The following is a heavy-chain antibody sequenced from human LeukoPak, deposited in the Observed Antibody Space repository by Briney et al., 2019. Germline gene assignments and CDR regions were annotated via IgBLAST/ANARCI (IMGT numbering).Heavy chain of an antibody. Sequence: PGGSLRLSCAASGFTFSSYAMTWVRQAPGKGLEWVSAISGSGGSTYYADSVKGRFTISRDNSKDTLYLQMNSLRAEDTAVYYCAKDRAIAMVQREFDPWGQGTLVTVSS. CDR1: GFTFSSYA. V-gene: IGHV3-23*01. CDR2: ISGSGGST. D-gene: IGHD3-10*01. CDR3: AKDRAIAMVQREFDP. J-gene: IGHJ5*02.